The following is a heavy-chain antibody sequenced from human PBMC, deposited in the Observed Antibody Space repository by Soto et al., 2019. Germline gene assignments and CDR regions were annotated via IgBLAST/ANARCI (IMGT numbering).Heavy chain of an antibody. Sequence: GGSLRLSCAASGFTFSSYGMNWIRQAPGKGLEWVSYISTSSTIYADSVKGRFTISRDNAKKSLYLQMNSLRAEDTAVYYCARVLLRFLEWLPGYGMDVWGQGTTVTVSS. V-gene: IGHV3-48*01. CDR1: GFTFSSYG. CDR2: ISTSSTI. J-gene: IGHJ6*02. CDR3: ARVLLRFLEWLPGYGMDV. D-gene: IGHD3-3*01.